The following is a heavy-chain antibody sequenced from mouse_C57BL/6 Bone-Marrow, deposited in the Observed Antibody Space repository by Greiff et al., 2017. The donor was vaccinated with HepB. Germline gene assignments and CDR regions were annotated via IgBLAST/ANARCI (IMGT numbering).Heavy chain of an antibody. D-gene: IGHD4-1*01. CDR2: IYPGNSDT. CDR1: GYTFTSYW. V-gene: IGHV1-5*01. CDR3: TRSPPANWDLRYFDV. Sequence: EVQLQQSGTVLARPGASVKMSCKTSGYTFTSYWMHWVKQRPGQGLEWIGAIYPGNSDTSYNQKFKGKAKLTAVTSASTAYMELSSLTNEDSAVYYCTRSPPANWDLRYFDVWGTGTTVTVSS. J-gene: IGHJ1*03.